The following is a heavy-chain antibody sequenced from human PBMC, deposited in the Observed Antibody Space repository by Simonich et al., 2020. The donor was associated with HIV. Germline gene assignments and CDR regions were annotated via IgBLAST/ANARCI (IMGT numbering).Heavy chain of an antibody. V-gene: IGHV4-38-2*01. J-gene: IGHJ4*02. CDR2: FYHSGST. Sequence: QVQLQESGPGLVEPSETLSLTCAVSNYSSTNTYYWAWIRQPPGGGLEWIGSFYHSGSTYYNPSLKSRVTISVDTSKNQFSLKVKSVTAADTAVYYCARNNFWSGWLFDYWGQGTLVTVSS. CDR1: NYSSTNTYY. CDR3: ARNNFWSGWLFDY. D-gene: IGHD3-3*01.